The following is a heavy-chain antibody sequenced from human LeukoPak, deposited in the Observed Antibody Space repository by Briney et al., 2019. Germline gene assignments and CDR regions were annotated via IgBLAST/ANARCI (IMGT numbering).Heavy chain of an antibody. CDR3: ASDRVMVRGVIIPGNWFDP. J-gene: IGHJ5*02. D-gene: IGHD3-10*01. CDR1: GYTFTSCY. V-gene: IGHV1-46*01. Sequence: ASVTVSCKASGYTFTSCYMHWVRQPPAQGLEWVGILNPSGGRTNYAQKLQSRVTMTTDTSPSTAYIELRSLRSDDTAVYYCASDRVMVRGVIIPGNWFDPWGQGTLVTVSS. CDR2: LNPSGGRT.